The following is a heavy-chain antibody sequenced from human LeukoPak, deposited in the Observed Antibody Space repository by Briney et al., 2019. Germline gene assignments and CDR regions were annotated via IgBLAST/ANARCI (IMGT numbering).Heavy chain of an antibody. CDR1: GFTFSSYW. J-gene: IGHJ4*02. CDR2: IKQDGSER. Sequence: PGGSLRLSCAASGFTFSSYWMSWVRQAPGKGLEWVANIKQDGSERYYVDSVKGRFTISRDNAKNSLYLQMNSLRAEDTAVYYCVYCSGLLTFDYWGQGTLVTVSS. CDR3: VYCSGLLTFDY. D-gene: IGHD2-15*01. V-gene: IGHV3-7*01.